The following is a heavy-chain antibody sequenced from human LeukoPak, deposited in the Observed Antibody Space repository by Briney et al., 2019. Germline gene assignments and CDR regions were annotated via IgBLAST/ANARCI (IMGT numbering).Heavy chain of an antibody. CDR2: ISYDGSNK. Sequence: GGSLRLSCAASGFTFSSYAMHWVRQAPGKGLEWVAVISYDGSNKYYADSVKGRFTISRDNDKNSLYLQMNSLRVEDTAVYYCARVFRPSLTVFIIRGAFDIWGQGTMVTVSS. V-gene: IGHV3-30-3*01. J-gene: IGHJ3*02. CDR3: ARVFRPSLTVFIIRGAFDI. D-gene: IGHD3-3*01. CDR1: GFTFSSYA.